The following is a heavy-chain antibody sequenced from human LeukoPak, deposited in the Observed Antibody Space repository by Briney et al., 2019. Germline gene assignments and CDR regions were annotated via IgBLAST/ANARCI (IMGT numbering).Heavy chain of an antibody. J-gene: IGHJ4*02. CDR2: ISGSGGST. Sequence: GGSLRLSCAASGFTFSSYAMSWVRQAPGKGLDWVSAISGSGGSTYYADSVKGRFTISRDNSKNTLYLQMNSLRAEDTAVYYCAKAGAVVVVAAKYFDYWGQGTLVTVSS. CDR3: AKAGAVVVVAAKYFDY. D-gene: IGHD2-15*01. V-gene: IGHV3-23*01. CDR1: GFTFSSYA.